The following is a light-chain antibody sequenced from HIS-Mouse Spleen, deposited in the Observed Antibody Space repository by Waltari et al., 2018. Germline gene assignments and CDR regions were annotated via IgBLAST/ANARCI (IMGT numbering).Light chain of an antibody. V-gene: IGKV1-39*01. CDR3: QQSYSTPRT. CDR1: QSISSY. CDR2: AAS. J-gene: IGKJ1*01. Sequence: DIQMTQSPSSLSASVVDRVTITFRASQSISSYFNLYQQKPGKAPKLLIYAASSLQSGVPSRFSGSGSGTDFTLTISSLQPEDFATYYCQQSYSTPRTFGQGTKVEIK.